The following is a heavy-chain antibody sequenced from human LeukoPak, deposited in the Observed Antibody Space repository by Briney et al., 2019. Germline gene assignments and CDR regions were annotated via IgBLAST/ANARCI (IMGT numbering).Heavy chain of an antibody. CDR1: GYSFTTYW. D-gene: IGHD2-8*01. J-gene: IGHJ3*02. V-gene: IGHV5-51*01. CDR3: ARRSEMVAFDI. Sequence: PGESLKISCLGSGYSFTTYWIGWVRQMPGKGLEWMGIIYPDDSDTTFSPSFQGQVTMSADKSISTAYLQWSSLKASDTAMYYCARRSEMVAFDIWGQGTMVTVSS. CDR2: IYPDDSDT.